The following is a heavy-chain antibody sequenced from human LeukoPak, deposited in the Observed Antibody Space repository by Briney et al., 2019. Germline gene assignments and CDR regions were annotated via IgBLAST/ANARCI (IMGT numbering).Heavy chain of an antibody. D-gene: IGHD3-9*01. CDR3: ARRWFSDY. CDR2: ISYDGSSK. V-gene: IGHV3-30-3*01. CDR1: GFTFSSYA. Sequence: PGGSLRLSCAASGFTFSSYAMHWVRQAPGKGLEWVALISYDGSSKYYADSVKGRFTISRDSSKNTLYVQMNSLRAEDTAVYYCARRWFSDYWGQGTLVTVSS. J-gene: IGHJ4*02.